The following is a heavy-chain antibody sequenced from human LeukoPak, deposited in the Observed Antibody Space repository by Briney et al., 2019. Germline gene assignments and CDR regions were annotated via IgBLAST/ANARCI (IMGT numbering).Heavy chain of an antibody. CDR1: GGTFSSYA. CDR3: ARDWSSGWYRY. CDR2: IIPIFGTA. D-gene: IGHD6-19*01. Sequence: GASVKVSCKASGGTFSSYAISWVRQAPGQGLEWMGRIIPIFGTANYAQKFQGRATITTDESTSTAYMELSSLRSEDTAVYYCARDWSSGWYRYWGQGTLVTVSS. J-gene: IGHJ4*02. V-gene: IGHV1-69*05.